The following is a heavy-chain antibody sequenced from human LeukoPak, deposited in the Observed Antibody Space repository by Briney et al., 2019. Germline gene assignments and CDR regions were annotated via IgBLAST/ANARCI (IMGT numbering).Heavy chain of an antibody. CDR1: GSSFSGYY. J-gene: IGHJ4*02. CDR2: INHSGST. V-gene: IGHV4-34*01. Sequence: PSETLSLTCGVYGSSFSGYYWSWIRQPPGKGLEWIGEINHSGSTNYNASLKSRVTISVDTSRKQFSLKLSSVTAADSAMYYCARGPGWTIAARPFDYCGRGTLVTVSS. CDR3: ARGPGWTIAARPFDY. D-gene: IGHD6-6*01.